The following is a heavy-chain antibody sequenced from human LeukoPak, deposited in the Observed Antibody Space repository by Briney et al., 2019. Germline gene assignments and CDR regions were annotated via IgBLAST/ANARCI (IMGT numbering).Heavy chain of an antibody. J-gene: IGHJ4*02. CDR1: GFTVSSNY. CDR2: IYSGGST. D-gene: IGHD3-22*01. V-gene: IGHV3-66*01. Sequence: HPGGSLRLSCAASGFTVSSNYMSWVRQAPGKGLEWVSVIYSGGSTYYADSVKGRFTISRDNAENTLYLQTNSLRAEDTAVYYCVRDSSGSYWGQGTLVTVSS. CDR3: VRDSSGSY.